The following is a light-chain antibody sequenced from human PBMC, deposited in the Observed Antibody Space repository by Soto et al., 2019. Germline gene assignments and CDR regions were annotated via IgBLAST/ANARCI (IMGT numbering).Light chain of an antibody. CDR2: VAS. CDR3: QQSYGTPIT. V-gene: IGKV1-39*01. Sequence: IQLTQSPSSRSASLVCIFTITFLASQSISRYLNWYQQKPGKAPNLLIYVASSLQSEVPSRFSGSGSGTDFTLTITSLQPEGFATYYCQQSYGTPITFGQGTRLEI. CDR1: QSISRY. J-gene: IGKJ5*01.